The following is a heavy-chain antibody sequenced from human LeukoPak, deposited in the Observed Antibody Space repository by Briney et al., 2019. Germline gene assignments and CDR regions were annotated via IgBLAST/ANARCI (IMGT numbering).Heavy chain of an antibody. Sequence: SVKVSCKASGGTFSSYAISWVRQAPGQGLEWMGGIIPIFGTANYAQKFQGRVTITADESTSTAYMELSSLRSEDTAVHYCASGPYQLRYFDWCSDYWGQGTLVTVSS. CDR1: GGTFSSYA. CDR2: IIPIFGTA. D-gene: IGHD3-9*01. CDR3: ASGPYQLRYFDWCSDY. J-gene: IGHJ4*02. V-gene: IGHV1-69*01.